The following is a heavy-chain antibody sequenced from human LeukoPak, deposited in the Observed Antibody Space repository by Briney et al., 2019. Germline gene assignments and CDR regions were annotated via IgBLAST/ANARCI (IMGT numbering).Heavy chain of an antibody. CDR1: GYTFTSYG. V-gene: IGHV1-18*01. CDR3: ARDPVTTGYNWFDP. Sequence: ASVKVSCKASGYTFTSYGISWVRQAPGQGLEWMGWISAYNGNTNYAQKLQGRVTMTTDTSTSTAYMELRSLRSDDTAVNYCARDPVTTGYNWFDPWGQGTLVTVSS. D-gene: IGHD4-17*01. CDR2: ISAYNGNT. J-gene: IGHJ5*02.